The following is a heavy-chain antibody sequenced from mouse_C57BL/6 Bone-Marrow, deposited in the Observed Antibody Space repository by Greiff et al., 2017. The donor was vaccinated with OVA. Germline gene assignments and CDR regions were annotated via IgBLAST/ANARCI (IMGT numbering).Heavy chain of an antibody. CDR3: ARHKPPITTVPTWFAY. Sequence: EVHLVESGGDLVKPGGSLKLSCAASGFTFSSYGMSWVRQTPDKRLVWVATISSGGSYTYYPDSVTGRFTISRDNAKNTLYLQRSSLKSEDTAMYYCARHKPPITTVPTWFAYWGQGTLVTVSA. CDR2: ISSGGSYT. J-gene: IGHJ3*01. CDR1: GFTFSSYG. D-gene: IGHD1-1*01. V-gene: IGHV5-6*01.